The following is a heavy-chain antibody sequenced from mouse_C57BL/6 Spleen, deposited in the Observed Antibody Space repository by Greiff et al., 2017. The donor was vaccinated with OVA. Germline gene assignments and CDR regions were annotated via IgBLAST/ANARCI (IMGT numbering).Heavy chain of an antibody. CDR1: GFTFSSYA. V-gene: IGHV5-4*01. D-gene: IGHD1-1*01. CDR2: ISDGGSYT. J-gene: IGHJ4*01. Sequence: EVQLQQSGGGLVKPGGSLKLSCAASGFTFSSYAMSWVRQTPEKRLEWVATISDGGSYTYYPDNVKGRFTISRDNAKNNLYLQMSHLKSEDTAMYYCARGGASYYGSRAMDYWGQGTSVTASS. CDR3: ARGGASYYGSRAMDY.